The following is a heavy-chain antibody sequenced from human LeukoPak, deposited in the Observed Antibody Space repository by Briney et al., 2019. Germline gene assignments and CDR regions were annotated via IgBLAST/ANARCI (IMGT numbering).Heavy chain of an antibody. CDR1: GGSLSDYY. CDR2: IYQTVST. V-gene: IGHV4-59*01. D-gene: IGHD7-27*01. Sequence: SETLSLTCTISGGSLSDYYWSWIRRSPGKGLEWIGYIYQTVSTSYTPSLKSRVTISADTSQHQFPLKLSSVTAADTAVYYCASRKLGNDYWGQGTLVTVSS. CDR3: ASRKLGNDY. J-gene: IGHJ4*02.